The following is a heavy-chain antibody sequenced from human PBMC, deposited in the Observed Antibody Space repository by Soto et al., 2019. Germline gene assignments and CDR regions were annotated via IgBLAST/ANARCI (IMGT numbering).Heavy chain of an antibody. J-gene: IGHJ4*02. CDR3: AGYFTYYYDSSGLWYFDY. D-gene: IGHD3-22*01. CDR1: GGTFSSYA. V-gene: IGHV1-69*13. CDR2: IIPIFGTA. Sequence: SVKVSCKASGGTFSSYAISWVRQAPGQGLEWMGGIIPIFGTANYAQKFQGRVTITADESTSTAYMELSSLRSEDTAVYYCAGYFTYYYDSSGLWYFDYWGQGTLVTVSS.